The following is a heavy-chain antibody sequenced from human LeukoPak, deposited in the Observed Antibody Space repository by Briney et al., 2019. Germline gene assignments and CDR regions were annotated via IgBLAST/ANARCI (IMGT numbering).Heavy chain of an antibody. V-gene: IGHV4-59*01. Sequence: SETLSLTCTVSGGSISSYYWIWLRQPPGKGLEWVGYIYYSGSTNYNPSLKSRVTISVDTSKNQFSLKLSSVTAADTAVYYCARVSETFDYWGQGTLVTVSS. CDR3: ARVSETFDY. CDR2: IYYSGST. CDR1: GGSISSYY. J-gene: IGHJ4*02.